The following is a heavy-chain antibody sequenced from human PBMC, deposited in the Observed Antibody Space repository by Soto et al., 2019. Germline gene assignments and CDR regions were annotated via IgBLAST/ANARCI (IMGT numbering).Heavy chain of an antibody. D-gene: IGHD3-10*01. CDR2: ISSSSSYT. V-gene: IGHV3-11*03. CDR3: ARNYPYYYGMDV. CDR1: GFTFSDYY. Sequence: GGSLRLSCAASGFTFSDYYMSWIRQAPGKGLEWVSYISSSSSYTNYADSVKGRFTISRDNAKNSLYLQMNSLRAEDTAVYYCARNYPYYYGMDVWGQGTTVTVSS. J-gene: IGHJ6*02.